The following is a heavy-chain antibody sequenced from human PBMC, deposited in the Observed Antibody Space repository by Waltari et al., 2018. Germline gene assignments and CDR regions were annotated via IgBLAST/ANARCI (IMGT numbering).Heavy chain of an antibody. D-gene: IGHD6-19*01. CDR3: ITVAVAGTLYFQH. CDR2: SRSKANSYAT. J-gene: IGHJ1*01. Sequence: EVQLVESGGGLVRHGGSLTLSCPVCGFTFSGYALHWVRSASGKGVGWVARSRSKANSYATAYAASVKGRFTISRDDSKNTAYLQMNSLKTEDTAVYYCITVAVAGTLYFQHWGQGTLVTVSS. CDR1: GFTFSGYA. V-gene: IGHV3-73*02.